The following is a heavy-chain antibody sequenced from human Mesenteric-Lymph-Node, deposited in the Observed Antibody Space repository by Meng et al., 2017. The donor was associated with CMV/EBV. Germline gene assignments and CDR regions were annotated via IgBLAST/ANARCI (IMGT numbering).Heavy chain of an antibody. CDR3: ARGGSSSLGDEGFDF. CDR1: GFTVISNY. D-gene: IGHD6-6*01. J-gene: IGHJ3*01. Sequence: GESLKIFCAASGFTVISNYMSWVRQAPGKGLEWVSLIYNGGKTFYADSVRGRFAISRDIFKNTLYLQMTTLRPEDTAVYYCARGGSSSLGDEGFDFWGQGTMVTVSS. CDR2: IYNGGKT. V-gene: IGHV3-53*05.